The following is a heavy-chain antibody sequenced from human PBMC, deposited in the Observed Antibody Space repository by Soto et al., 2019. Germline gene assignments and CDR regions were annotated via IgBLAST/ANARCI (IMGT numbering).Heavy chain of an antibody. CDR2: INSDGSST. J-gene: IGHJ4*02. CDR1: GFTFSTFW. Sequence: EVHLVESGGGLVQPGGSLRLSCEASGFTFSTFWMHWVRQAPGKGLVWVSRINSDGSSTYYANFVKGRVTISRDNAKNTLYLQLTSLRPEDTAVYYCARDFEYWGQGTLVTVSS. V-gene: IGHV3-74*01. CDR3: ARDFEY.